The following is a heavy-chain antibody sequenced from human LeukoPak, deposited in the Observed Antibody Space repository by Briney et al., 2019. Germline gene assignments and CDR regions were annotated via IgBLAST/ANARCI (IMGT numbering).Heavy chain of an antibody. D-gene: IGHD3-10*01. CDR3: ARDLWVGEAVTGFDY. V-gene: IGHV3-33*01. CDR2: IWNDGRYK. CDR1: GFTFSTYG. Sequence: GRSLRLSCAASGFTFSTYGMHWVRQAPGKGLEWVAIIWNDGRYKHYTDSVKGRFTISGDNSNNTVYLQMNSLRAEDTAVYYCARDLWVGEAVTGFDYWGQGTLVTVSS. J-gene: IGHJ4*02.